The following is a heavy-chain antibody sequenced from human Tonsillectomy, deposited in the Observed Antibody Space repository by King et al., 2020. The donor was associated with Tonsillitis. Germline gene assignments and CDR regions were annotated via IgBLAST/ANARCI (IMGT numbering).Heavy chain of an antibody. CDR2: IRYDGSNK. CDR3: AKSHSNYDIWSAFDY. D-gene: IGHD3-3*01. J-gene: IGHJ4*02. V-gene: IGHV3-30*02. CDR1: GFTFSTYV. Sequence: VQLVESGGGVVQPGGSLRLSCAASGFTFSTYVMYWVRQAPGKGLEWVTFIRYDGSNKYYADSVMGRFTISRDNSKNTLFLQMNSLRTEDTAVYYCAKSHSNYDIWSAFDYWGQGTLLTVSS.